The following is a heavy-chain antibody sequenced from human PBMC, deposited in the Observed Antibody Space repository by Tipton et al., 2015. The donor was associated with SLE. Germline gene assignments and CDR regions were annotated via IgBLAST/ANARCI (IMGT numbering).Heavy chain of an antibody. CDR3: VRGGAVAHYGMDV. J-gene: IGHJ6*02. D-gene: IGHD6-19*01. CDR1: GFTFSSYA. CDR2: ISSNGGST. Sequence: GSLRLSCSASGFTFSSYAMHWVRQAPGKGLEYVSAISSNGGSTYYADSVKGRFTISRDNSKNTLYLQMSSLRAEDTAVYYCVRGGAVAHYGMDVWGQGTTVTVSS. V-gene: IGHV3-64D*08.